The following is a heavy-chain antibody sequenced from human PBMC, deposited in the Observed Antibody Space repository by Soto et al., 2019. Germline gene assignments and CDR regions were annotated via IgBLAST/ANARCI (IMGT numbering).Heavy chain of an antibody. V-gene: IGHV4-59*01. CDR3: ARGGDYDILTGYSRAFDI. J-gene: IGHJ3*02. Sequence: SETLSLTCTVSGGSISSYYWSWIRQPPGKGLEWIGYIYYSGSTNYNPSLKSRVTISVDTSKNQFSLKLSSVTAADTAVYYFARGGDYDILTGYSRAFDIWGQGTMVTVSS. CDR2: IYYSGST. D-gene: IGHD3-9*01. CDR1: GGSISSYY.